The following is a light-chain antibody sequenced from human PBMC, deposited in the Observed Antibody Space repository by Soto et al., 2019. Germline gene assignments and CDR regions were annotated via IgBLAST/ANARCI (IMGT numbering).Light chain of an antibody. CDR3: SSFTSSTTYV. CDR2: EVS. J-gene: IGLJ1*01. Sequence: QSVLTQPPSVSGSPGQSVAVSCTGTSSDVGSYNRVSWYQQPPGTALKLIIYEVSNRPSGVPDRFSGSKSGNTASLTISGLQAEDEADYYCSSFTSSTTYVFGTGTKVTVL. CDR1: SSDVGSYNR. V-gene: IGLV2-18*02.